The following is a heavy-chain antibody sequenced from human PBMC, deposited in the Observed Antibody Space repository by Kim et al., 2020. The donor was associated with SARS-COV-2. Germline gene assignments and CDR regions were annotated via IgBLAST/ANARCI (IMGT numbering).Heavy chain of an antibody. Sequence: GESLKISCKGSGYSFTSYWIGWVRQMRGRGLEWRGIIYPGDSDTRYSPSFQGKVTISADKSISTAYLQWSSLKASDTAMYYCARRPYCGGDCYSSYFDYWGQGTLVTVSS. CDR3: ARRPYCGGDCYSSYFDY. J-gene: IGHJ4*02. V-gene: IGHV5-51*01. D-gene: IGHD2-21*01. CDR1: GYSFTSYW. CDR2: IYPGDSDT.